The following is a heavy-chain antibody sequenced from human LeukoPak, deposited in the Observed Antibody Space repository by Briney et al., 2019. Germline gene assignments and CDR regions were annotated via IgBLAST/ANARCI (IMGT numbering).Heavy chain of an antibody. CDR1: GFTFSSFA. CDR2: IGTVGDT. CDR3: AKDREPGHNDMDV. D-gene: IGHD1-26*01. Sequence: GGSLRLSCVASGFTFSSFAMSWVRQAPGKGLEWVATIGTVGDTYHADSVKGRFTISRDDSKNTLYLQMNSLRAEDTALYYCAKDREPGHNDMDVWGQGTTVTVSS. J-gene: IGHJ6*02. V-gene: IGHV3-23*01.